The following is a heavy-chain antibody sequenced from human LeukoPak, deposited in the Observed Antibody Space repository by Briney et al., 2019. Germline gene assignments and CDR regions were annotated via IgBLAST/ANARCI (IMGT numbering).Heavy chain of an antibody. CDR2: IYYGGST. J-gene: IGHJ4*02. CDR3: ARGRYGNPIDY. V-gene: IGHV4-31*03. Sequence: TLSLTCTVSGGSISSGGYYWSWIRQHPGKGLEWIGYIYYGGSTYYNPSLKSRVTISVDTSKNQFSLKLTSVTAADTAVFYCARGRYGNPIDYWGQGTLVTVSS. D-gene: IGHD4-11*01. CDR1: GGSISSGGYY.